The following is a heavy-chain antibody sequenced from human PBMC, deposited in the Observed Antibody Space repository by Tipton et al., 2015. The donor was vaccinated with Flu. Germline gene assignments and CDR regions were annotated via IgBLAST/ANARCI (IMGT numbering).Heavy chain of an antibody. J-gene: IGHJ4*02. V-gene: IGHV4-61*02. CDR2: IYTSGST. CDR3: AREGRREQLALDY. Sequence: TLSLTCTVSGGSISSGSYYWGWIRQPAGKGLEWIGRIYTSGSTGYNPSLKGRATISVDASKNQFSLELSSVTAADTAVYYCAREGRREQLALDYWGQGTLVTVSS. CDR1: GGSISSGSYY. D-gene: IGHD6-6*01.